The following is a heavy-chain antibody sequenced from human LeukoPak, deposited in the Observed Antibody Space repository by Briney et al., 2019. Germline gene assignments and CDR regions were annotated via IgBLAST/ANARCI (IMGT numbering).Heavy chain of an antibody. J-gene: IGHJ4*02. CDR1: EFTFSAFG. V-gene: IGHV3-33*06. CDR3: AKDLSASVDWSMDY. Sequence: GRSLRLSCTASEFTFSAFGMHWVRQAPGKGLEWVAVIWYNGGRKYYADSVEGRFTISRDNSQNTLYLHMNNLRAEDTAVYYCAKDLSASVDWSMDYWGQGTLVTVSS. CDR2: IWYNGGRK. D-gene: IGHD3/OR15-3a*01.